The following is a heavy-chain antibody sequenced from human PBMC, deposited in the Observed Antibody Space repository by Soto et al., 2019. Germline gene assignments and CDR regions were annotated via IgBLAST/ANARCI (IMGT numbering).Heavy chain of an antibody. D-gene: IGHD3-22*01. CDR3: AKDRYYYDSTGDFDY. V-gene: IGHV3-30*18. CDR1: GFTFSTYG. J-gene: IGHJ4*02. Sequence: HPGESLKISCAASGFTFSTYGMHWVRQAPGKGLEWVAVISYDGNNKYYADSVKGRFIISRDNSKNTLYLQMNSLRAEDTAVYYCAKDRYYYDSTGDFDYWGQGTLVTVSS. CDR2: ISYDGNNK.